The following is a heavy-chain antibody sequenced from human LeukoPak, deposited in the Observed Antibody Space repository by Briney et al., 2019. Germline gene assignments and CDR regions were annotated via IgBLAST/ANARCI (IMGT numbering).Heavy chain of an antibody. CDR1: GGSVSSSSYC. V-gene: IGHV4-39*07. D-gene: IGHD3-10*01. J-gene: IGHJ4*02. CDR2: ISYSGST. CDR3: ARGKDGSGNYYDY. Sequence: SETLSLTCTVSGGSVSSSSYCWGWVRQPPGKGLESIGIISYSGSTYYHPSPKSRVTISVDTSKNQFSLKFSSVTAADTAVYYCARGKDGSGNYYDYWGQGTLVTVSS.